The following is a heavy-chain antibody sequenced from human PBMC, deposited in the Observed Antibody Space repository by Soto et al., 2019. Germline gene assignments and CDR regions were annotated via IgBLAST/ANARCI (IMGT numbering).Heavy chain of an antibody. Sequence: GGSLRLSCVASGFTFSAHYMDLVRQAPGKGLKWVARIRNKDYSYTTENAASVKGRFTISRDDSRNSVYLQMNSMQNEDTDVYYCARQGIGASKYHYRNLDVWGEGTTVTVSS. J-gene: IGHJ6*04. V-gene: IGHV3-72*01. CDR2: IRNKDYSYTT. D-gene: IGHD5-12*01. CDR1: GFTFSAHY. CDR3: ARQGIGASKYHYRNLDV.